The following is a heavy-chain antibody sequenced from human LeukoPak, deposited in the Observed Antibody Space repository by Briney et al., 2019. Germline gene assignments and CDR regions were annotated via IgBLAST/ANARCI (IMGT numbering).Heavy chain of an antibody. V-gene: IGHV1-2*02. D-gene: IGHD6-19*01. Sequence: ASVKVSCKASGYTFTDNYMHSVRPAPGQGLEWMGCIDPKSGGTNSAKRFQGRVTMTRDTSITTGYMELSSLTPDDTAIYYCARWRGYSSGWSGPFDDWGQGALVTVSS. CDR2: IDPKSGGT. J-gene: IGHJ4*02. CDR1: GYTFTDNY. CDR3: ARWRGYSSGWSGPFDD.